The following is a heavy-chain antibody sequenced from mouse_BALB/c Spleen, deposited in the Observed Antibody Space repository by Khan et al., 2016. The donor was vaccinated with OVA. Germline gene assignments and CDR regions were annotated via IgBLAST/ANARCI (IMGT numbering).Heavy chain of an antibody. CDR1: GYTFTNNG. CDR3: ARSMPHYYGSRYFDY. Sequence: QIQLVQSGPELNKPGETIKISCKASGYTFTNNGVNWMKQAPGKGLRWMGWINTYTGEPTYDDDFKGRFAFSLEISASTAYLQLNTLKNEDTATYFCARSMPHYYGSRYFDYWGQGTTLTVSS. CDR2: INTYTGEP. V-gene: IGHV9-3-1*01. J-gene: IGHJ2*01. D-gene: IGHD1-1*01.